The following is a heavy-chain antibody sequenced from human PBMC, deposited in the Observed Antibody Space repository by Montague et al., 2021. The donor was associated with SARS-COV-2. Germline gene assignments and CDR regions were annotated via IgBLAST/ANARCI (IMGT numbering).Heavy chain of an antibody. J-gene: IGHJ4*02. Sequence: SGITNSNPSLKSRFTISVDTSKNQFSLKLSSVTAADTAVYYCARGREYSSSAGFDYGGQGNL. CDR2: SGIT. V-gene: IGHV4-59*09. CDR3: ARGREYSSSAGFDY. D-gene: IGHD6-6*01.